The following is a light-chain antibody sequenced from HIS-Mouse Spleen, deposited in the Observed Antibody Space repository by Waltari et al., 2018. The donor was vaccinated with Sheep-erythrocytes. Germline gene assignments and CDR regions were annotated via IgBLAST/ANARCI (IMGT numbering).Light chain of an antibody. Sequence: DIQLTQSPSFLSASVGDRVTITCRASQGISSYLAWYQQKPGKAPKLLLYAASTLPSGVPSRFSGSGSGTEFTLTISSLQPEDFATYYCQQLNSYPHTFGQGTKLEIK. CDR2: AAS. J-gene: IGKJ2*01. CDR1: QGISSY. V-gene: IGKV1-9*01. CDR3: QQLNSYPHT.